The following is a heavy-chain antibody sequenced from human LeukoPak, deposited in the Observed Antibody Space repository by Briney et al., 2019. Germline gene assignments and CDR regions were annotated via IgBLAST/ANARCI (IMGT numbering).Heavy chain of an antibody. CDR3: AKAKVTLPFGY. D-gene: IGHD4-11*01. CDR2: MSYDGSNQ. Sequence: GGSLRLSCAASRFTFSNYGMHWVRQTPDKGLEWVATMSYDGSNQYYAESVKGRFTISRDNSKNTLYLQMHSLRAEDTAVYYCAKAKVTLPFGYWGQGTLVTVSS. CDR1: RFTFSNYG. V-gene: IGHV3-30*18. J-gene: IGHJ4*02.